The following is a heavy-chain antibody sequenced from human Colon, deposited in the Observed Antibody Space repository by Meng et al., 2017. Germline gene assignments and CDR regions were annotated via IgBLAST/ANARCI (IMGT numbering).Heavy chain of an antibody. CDR3: GRDQGRELINH. CDR1: GDSLSSDIL. CDR2: VYHRGDT. V-gene: IGHV4-4*02. J-gene: IGHJ4*02. D-gene: IGHD1-7*01. Sequence: VRLTESAPGLYTPSRILSLTCTVSGDSLSSDILSSWVRQPPGKGLEWIGDVYHRGDTNYNPSLKSRVDISVDTSKNQFYLGLFSVTAADTAVYYCGRDQGRELINHWGQGTLVTVSS.